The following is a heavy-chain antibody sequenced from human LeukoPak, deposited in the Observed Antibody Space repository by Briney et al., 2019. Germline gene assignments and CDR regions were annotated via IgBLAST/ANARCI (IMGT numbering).Heavy chain of an antibody. D-gene: IGHD5-12*01. Sequence: GGSLRLSCAASGFTFSSYAMHWVRQAPGKGLEWVAVISYDGSNKYYADSVKGRFTISRDNSKNTLYLQMNSLRAEDTAVYYCARDRQRQISYDAGPWGQGTLVTVSS. J-gene: IGHJ5*02. CDR2: ISYDGSNK. CDR3: ARDRQRQISYDAGP. V-gene: IGHV3-30-3*01. CDR1: GFTFSSYA.